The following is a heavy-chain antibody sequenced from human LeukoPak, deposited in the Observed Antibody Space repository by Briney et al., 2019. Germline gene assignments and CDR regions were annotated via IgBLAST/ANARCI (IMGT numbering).Heavy chain of an antibody. V-gene: IGHV4-59*01. CDR1: GGSISTYY. CDR2: IYYSGST. J-gene: IGHJ4*02. CDR3: ARGAGIVVVPEYYFDY. D-gene: IGHD2-21*01. Sequence: SEALSLICTVSGGSISTYYWSWIRQPPGKGLEWIGYIYYSGSTKYNPSLKSRVTISVDTSKNQFSLKLSSVTAADTAVYYCARGAGIVVVPEYYFDYWGQGMLVTVSS.